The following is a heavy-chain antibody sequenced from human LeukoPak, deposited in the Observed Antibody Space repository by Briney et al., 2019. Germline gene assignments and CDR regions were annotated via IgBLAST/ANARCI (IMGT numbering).Heavy chain of an antibody. Sequence: GGSLRLSCAASGFTFSSYAMHWVRQAPGKGLEYVSAISSNGGSTYYANSVKGRFTISRDNSKNTLYLQMGSLRAEDMAVYYCARGTCGDSDFDYWGQGTLVTVSS. V-gene: IGHV3-64*01. CDR3: ARGTCGDSDFDY. D-gene: IGHD4-17*01. CDR2: ISSNGGST. J-gene: IGHJ4*02. CDR1: GFTFSSYA.